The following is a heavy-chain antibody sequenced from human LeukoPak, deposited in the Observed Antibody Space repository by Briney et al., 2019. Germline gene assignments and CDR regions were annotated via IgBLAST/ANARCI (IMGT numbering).Heavy chain of an antibody. CDR1: GFTLNGYG. J-gene: IGHJ5*02. CDR2: MWYGGSIQ. D-gene: IGHD3-22*01. V-gene: IGHV3-33*01. CDR3: ARGQGLVLMGDRLDP. Sequence: PGGSLRLSCAASGFTLNGYGMHWVRQGPGKGLEWVALMWYGGSIQYYGDSVKGRFTVSRDTSKNMLYLQMNSLSAEDTAVYYCARGQGLVLMGDRLDPWGQGVLVTVSS.